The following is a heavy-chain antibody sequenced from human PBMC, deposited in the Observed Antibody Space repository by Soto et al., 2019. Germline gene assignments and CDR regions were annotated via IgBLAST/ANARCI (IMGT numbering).Heavy chain of an antibody. CDR3: AKDRRGVMDV. J-gene: IGHJ6*02. D-gene: IGHD3-10*01. CDR1: GFTFRSYD. Sequence: ESGGGLVQPGGSLRLSCAASGFTFRSYDMSWVRQAPGKGLEWVSAVSGSGGSTYYADSVKGRFTISRDNSKNTLYLQMNSLRAEDTAVYYCAKDRRGVMDVWGQGTTVTVSS. CDR2: VSGSGGST. V-gene: IGHV3-23*01.